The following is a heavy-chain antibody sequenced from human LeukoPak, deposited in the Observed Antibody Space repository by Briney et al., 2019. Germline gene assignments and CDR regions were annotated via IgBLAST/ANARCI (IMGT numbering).Heavy chain of an antibody. CDR2: VTHSGST. CDR3: ARGLSDTAMVTFDY. V-gene: IGHV4-34*01. CDR1: GGSFSGYY. D-gene: IGHD5-18*01. J-gene: IGHJ4*02. Sequence: SETLSLTCAVYGGSFSGYYWSWIRQPPGKGLDWIGEVTHSGSTDYNPSLKSRVTISVDTSKNQFSLKLSSVTAADTAVYYCARGLSDTAMVTFDYWGQGTLVTVSS.